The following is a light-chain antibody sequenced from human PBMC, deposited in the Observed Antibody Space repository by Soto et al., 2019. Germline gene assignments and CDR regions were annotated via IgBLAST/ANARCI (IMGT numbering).Light chain of an antibody. V-gene: IGKV3-15*01. J-gene: IGKJ5*01. CDR3: QQYNNWPPIT. CDR2: GAS. Sequence: EIVMTQSPATLSVSPGERATLSCRASQSVSSYLAWYQQKPGQAPRLLIYGASTRATGVPARFSGSGSGTEFTLTISSLQSEDFAVYYCQQYNNWPPITFDQGTRLEIK. CDR1: QSVSSY.